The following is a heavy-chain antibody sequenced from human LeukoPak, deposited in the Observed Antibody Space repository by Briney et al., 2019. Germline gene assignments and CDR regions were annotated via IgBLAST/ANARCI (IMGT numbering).Heavy chain of an antibody. D-gene: IGHD3-10*01. Sequence: SETLSLTCSVSGYSISSGYYWSWIRQPAGKGLEWIGRIYTSGSTNYNPSLKSRVTISVDTSKNQFSLKLSSVTAADTAVYYCARDVYGSGSFFSGHYYYYYMDVWGKGTTVTISS. CDR2: IYTSGST. CDR3: ARDVYGSGSFFSGHYYYYYMDV. J-gene: IGHJ6*03. V-gene: IGHV4-61*02. CDR1: GYSISSGYY.